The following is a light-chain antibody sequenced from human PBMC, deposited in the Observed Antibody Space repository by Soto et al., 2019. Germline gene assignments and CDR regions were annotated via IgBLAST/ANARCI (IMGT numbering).Light chain of an antibody. Sequence: QSVLTQPASVSGSPGQSITISCTGTSSDVGGYNYVSWYQQHPGKAPKLMIYEVSNRPSGVSNRFSGSKSGNTASLTISGLQAEDEADYYFSSYTSSSTYVFGTGTKVTLL. V-gene: IGLV2-14*01. J-gene: IGLJ1*01. CDR2: EVS. CDR1: SSDVGGYNY. CDR3: SSYTSSSTYV.